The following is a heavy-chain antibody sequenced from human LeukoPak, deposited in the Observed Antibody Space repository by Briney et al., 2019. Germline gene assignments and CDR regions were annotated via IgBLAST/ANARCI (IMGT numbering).Heavy chain of an antibody. CDR3: ARSPDSSGYWDAFDI. V-gene: IGHV4-59*08. J-gene: IGHJ3*02. CDR2: ISNSGST. CDR1: GGAITSHY. D-gene: IGHD3-22*01. Sequence: SETLSLTCSVSGGAITSHYWTWIRQSPVKGLEWIGDISNSGSTSYNPSLKSRVTISVDTSKNKFSLKLTSVTAADTAVYYCARSPDSSGYWDAFDIWGQGTMVTVSS.